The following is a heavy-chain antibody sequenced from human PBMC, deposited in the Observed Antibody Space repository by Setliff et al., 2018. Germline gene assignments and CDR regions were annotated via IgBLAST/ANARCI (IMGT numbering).Heavy chain of an antibody. D-gene: IGHD3-10*01. Sequence: ASVKVSCKASGYNFISYGISWVRQAPGQGLEWMGWISPYYGSTNYAQKFQGRVTMTTDTSTSTAYMELTSLTSDDTALYYCVRGSRFGTIVYKGDYYMDVWGKGTTVTVSS. CDR2: ISPYYGST. J-gene: IGHJ6*03. CDR1: GYNFISYG. V-gene: IGHV1-18*01. CDR3: VRGSRFGTIVYKGDYYMDV.